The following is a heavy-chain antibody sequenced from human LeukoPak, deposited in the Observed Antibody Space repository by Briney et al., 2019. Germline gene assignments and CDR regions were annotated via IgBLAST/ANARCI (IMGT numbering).Heavy chain of an antibody. CDR3: ARWFGSGSYYGY. D-gene: IGHD3-10*01. CDR1: GFAFSNYG. Sequence: PGGSLRLSCAASGFAFSNYGMNWVRQAPGKGLEWVSYISGSSSFTKYADSVKGRFTISRDNAKNSLYLQMSSRRAGDTAVYYCARWFGSGSYYGYWGQGTLVTVSS. V-gene: IGHV3-21*05. J-gene: IGHJ4*02. CDR2: ISGSSSFT.